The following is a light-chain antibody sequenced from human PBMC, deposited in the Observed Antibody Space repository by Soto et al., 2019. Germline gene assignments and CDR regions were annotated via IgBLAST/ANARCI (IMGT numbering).Light chain of an antibody. CDR2: AAS. CDR1: QSVSVNS. V-gene: IGKV3-20*01. J-gene: IGKJ3*01. CDR3: HQYGGSPST. Sequence: EIVLTQSPATLSAYPGERANLSCRASQSVSVNSLAWYQQKGGQAPRLLIYAASTRATGVPDRFSGTGSGTDFALTTSRMETDDSAVYYCHQYGGSPSTLGPGTTVD.